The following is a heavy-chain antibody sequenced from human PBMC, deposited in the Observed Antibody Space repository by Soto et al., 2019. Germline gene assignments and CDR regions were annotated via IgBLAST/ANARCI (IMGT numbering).Heavy chain of an antibody. CDR1: GGSINSGRYY. J-gene: IGHJ3*02. V-gene: IGHV4-31*03. D-gene: IGHD2-2*01. CDR3: ARVQTDIVVVLAFDI. CDR2: IYYSGIT. Sequence: QVQLQESGPGLVKASQTLSLTCTVSGGSINSGRYYWSWIRQHPGKRLEWIGYIYYSGITDYNPSLKSRVTISVDTSKSQFSLNLSSVTAADTAVYYCARVQTDIVVVLAFDIWGQGTMVTVSS.